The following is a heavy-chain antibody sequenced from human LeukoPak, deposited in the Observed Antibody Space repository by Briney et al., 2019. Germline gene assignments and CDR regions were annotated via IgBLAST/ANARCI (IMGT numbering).Heavy chain of an antibody. V-gene: IGHV3-23*01. CDR2: ISGSGGST. J-gene: IGHJ6*02. Sequence: GGSLRLSCAASGFTFSSFAMGWVRQAPRKGLEWVSGISGSGGSTYYADSVKGRFTISRDNSKNTLYLQMNSPRAEDTAVYYCAKGWGAGTYANYYYGMDVWGQGTTVTVSS. CDR1: GFTFSSFA. CDR3: AKGWGAGTYANYYYGMDV. D-gene: IGHD1-26*01.